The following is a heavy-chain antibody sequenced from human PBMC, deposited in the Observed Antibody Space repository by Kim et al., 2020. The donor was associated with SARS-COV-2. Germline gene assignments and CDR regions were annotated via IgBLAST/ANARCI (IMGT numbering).Heavy chain of an antibody. CDR1: GGSISSCGYY. V-gene: IGHV4-31*03. Sequence: SETLSLTCTVSGGSISSCGYYWSWIRQHPGKGLEWIGYIYYSGSTYYNPSLKSRVTISVDTSNNQFSLKLSSVTAADTAVYYCARGSGITIFGVVMIDDFDYWGQGTMVTVSS. D-gene: IGHD3-3*01. CDR3: ARGSGITIFGVVMIDDFDY. CDR2: IYYSGST. J-gene: IGHJ3*01.